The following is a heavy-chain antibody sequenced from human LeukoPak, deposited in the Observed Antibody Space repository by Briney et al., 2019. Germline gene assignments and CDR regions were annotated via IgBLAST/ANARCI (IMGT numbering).Heavy chain of an antibody. CDR3: ARVPYYYDSSGYYYVDY. J-gene: IGHJ4*02. D-gene: IGHD3-22*01. V-gene: IGHV4-38-2*01. CDR1: GYSISIGYY. Sequence: SETLSLTCAASGYSISIGYYWGWIRQPPGKGLEWIGSIYHSGSTYYNPSLKSRVTISVGTSKNQFSLKLSSVTAADTAVYYCARVPYYYDSSGYYYVDYWGQGTLVTVSS. CDR2: IYHSGST.